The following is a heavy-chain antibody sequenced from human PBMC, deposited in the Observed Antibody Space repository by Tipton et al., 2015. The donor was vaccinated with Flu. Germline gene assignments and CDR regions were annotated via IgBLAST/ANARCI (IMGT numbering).Heavy chain of an antibody. Sequence: TLSLTCAVYGGSFSGYYWSWIRQPPGKGLEWIGEINHSGSTNYNPSLKSRVTISVDTSKNQFSLKLSSVTAADTAVYYCARGQGQQWGRYAFDIWGQGTMATVSS. V-gene: IGHV4-34*01. CDR3: ARGQGQQWGRYAFDI. CDR1: GGSFSGYY. J-gene: IGHJ3*02. CDR2: INHSGST. D-gene: IGHD3-16*01.